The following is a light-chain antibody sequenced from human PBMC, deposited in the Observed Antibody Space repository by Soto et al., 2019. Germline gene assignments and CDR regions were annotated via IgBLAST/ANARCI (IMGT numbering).Light chain of an antibody. CDR2: EFT. CDR1: SSDVGGYNF. Sequence: QSVLTQPPSASGSPGQSLAISCTGTSSDVGGYNFVSWYQQHPGKTPKLMIYEFTKRPSGVPDRFSGSKSGNTASLTVSGLQAEDEADYYCLSYAGNHFYVFGSGTKFTVL. J-gene: IGLJ1*01. CDR3: LSYAGNHFYV. V-gene: IGLV2-8*01.